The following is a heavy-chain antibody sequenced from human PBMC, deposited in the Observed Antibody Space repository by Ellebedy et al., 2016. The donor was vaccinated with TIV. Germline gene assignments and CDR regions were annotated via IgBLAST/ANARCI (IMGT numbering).Heavy chain of an antibody. CDR3: ARVLRGRGYFDY. CDR1: GFTFSSYA. V-gene: IGHV3-23*01. D-gene: IGHD3-16*01. J-gene: IGHJ4*02. Sequence: GGSLRLXXAASGFTFSSYAMSWVRQAPGKGLEWVSSVSGSGDSTNYADSVKGRFTISRDNAKNSLYLQMNSLRAEDTAVYYCARVLRGRGYFDYWGQGTLVTVSS. CDR2: VSGSGDST.